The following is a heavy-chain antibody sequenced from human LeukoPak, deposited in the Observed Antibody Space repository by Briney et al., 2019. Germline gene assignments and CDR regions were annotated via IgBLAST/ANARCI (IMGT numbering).Heavy chain of an antibody. CDR1: GGTFSSYA. D-gene: IGHD3-16*02. J-gene: IGHJ5*02. CDR2: IIPIFGTA. CDR3: ARDLRLGELSLGWFDP. Sequence: GSPVKVSCKASGGTFSSYAISWVRQAPGQGLEWMGGIIPIFGTANYAQKFQGRVTITADESTSTAYMELSSLRSEDTAVYYCARDLRLGELSLGWFDPWGQGTLVTVSS. V-gene: IGHV1-69*01.